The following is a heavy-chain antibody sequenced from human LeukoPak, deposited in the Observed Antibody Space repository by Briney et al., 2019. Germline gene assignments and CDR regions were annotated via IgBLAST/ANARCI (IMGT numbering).Heavy chain of an antibody. V-gene: IGHV4-61*02. CDR1: GGSISSGSYY. CDR3: ARDWALRYSYYMDV. CDR2: IYTSGST. Sequence: SETLSLTCTVSGGSISSGSYYWSWIRQPAGKGLEWIGRIYTSGSTNYNLSLKSRVTISVDTSKNQFSLKLSSVTAADTAVYYCARDWALRYSYYMDVWGKGTTVTISS. J-gene: IGHJ6*03. D-gene: IGHD3-9*01.